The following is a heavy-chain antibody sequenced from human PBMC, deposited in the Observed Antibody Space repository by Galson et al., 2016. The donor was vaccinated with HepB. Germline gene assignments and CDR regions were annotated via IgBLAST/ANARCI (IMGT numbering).Heavy chain of an antibody. D-gene: IGHD3-16*01. J-gene: IGHJ5*02. Sequence: SVKVSCKASGYTLTTSGISWVRQAPGQGLEWMGWINTYSGNTNDAQKLKDRVTMTAHTSTNTAYMELRNLRADDTAKYYCPRAVLLLGIRKWGFVWFDPWGQGTLVTVSS. CDR1: GYTLTTSG. V-gene: IGHV1-18*01. CDR3: PRAVLLLGIRKWGFVWFDP. CDR2: INTYSGNT.